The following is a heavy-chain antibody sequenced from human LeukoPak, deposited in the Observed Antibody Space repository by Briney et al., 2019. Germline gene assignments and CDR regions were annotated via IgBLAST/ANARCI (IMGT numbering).Heavy chain of an antibody. J-gene: IGHJ4*02. Sequence: PGRSLRLSCEASRFSFSSYAMHWVRQAPGKGLEWVATLSFDGSDKFHAESVKGRFTISRDNSRATLFLQMDGLRTEDTAVYYCARGFDSRFFDKWGQGTLVTVSS. CDR3: ARGFDSRFFDK. CDR2: LSFDGSDK. D-gene: IGHD3-22*01. CDR1: RFSFSSYA. V-gene: IGHV3-30*03.